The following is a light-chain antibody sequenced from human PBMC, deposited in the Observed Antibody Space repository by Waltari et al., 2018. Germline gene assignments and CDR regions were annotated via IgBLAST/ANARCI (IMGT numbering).Light chain of an antibody. CDR1: RHDSGYSNF. CDR2: DVS. Sequence: QSGLTQPASVSGSPGQSITISCTGTRHDSGYSNFVSWYQQHPGKAPKLVIFDVSRWPSGVSHRFSGSKSGNTASLTISGLQAEDEAAYYCASYTSANTVLFGGGTKVTVL. V-gene: IGLV2-14*03. J-gene: IGLJ2*01. CDR3: ASYTSANTVL.